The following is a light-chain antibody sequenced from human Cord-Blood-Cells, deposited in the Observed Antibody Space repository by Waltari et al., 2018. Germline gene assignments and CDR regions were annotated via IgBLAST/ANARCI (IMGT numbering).Light chain of an antibody. V-gene: IGKV4-1*01. CDR3: QQYYSTPLT. CDR1: TSVLYSSNNKNY. J-gene: IGKJ4*01. CDR2: WAS. Sequence: DIVMTQSPDSLAVSMGASATINCKPSTSVLYSSNNKNYLAWYQQKPGQPTKLLIYWASTRESGVPDRFSGSGSGTDFTLTIISLQAEDVAVYYCQQYYSTPLTFGGGTKVEIK.